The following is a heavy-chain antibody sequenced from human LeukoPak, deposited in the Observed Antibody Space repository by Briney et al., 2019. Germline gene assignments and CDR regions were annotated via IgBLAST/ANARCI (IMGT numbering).Heavy chain of an antibody. J-gene: IGHJ4*02. D-gene: IGHD1-26*01. Sequence: GESLKISCKGSGYSFNSYWIGWVRQMPGKGLKWMGIIYPGDSDARYSPSFQGQVTISADKSISTAYLQWSSLKASDTTMYYCARRRDLYSGSYYPFDYWGQGTLVTVSS. CDR3: ARRRDLYSGSYYPFDY. CDR2: IYPGDSDA. V-gene: IGHV5-51*01. CDR1: GYSFNSYW.